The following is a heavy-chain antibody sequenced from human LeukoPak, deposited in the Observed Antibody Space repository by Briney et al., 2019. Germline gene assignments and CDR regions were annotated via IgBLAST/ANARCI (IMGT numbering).Heavy chain of an antibody. D-gene: IGHD3-22*01. Sequence: SVKVSCMASGGTFSSYAISWVRQAPGQGLEWMGGIVPIFGTANYAQKFQGRVTITTDESTSTAYMELSSLRSEDTAVYYCARETGYYYDSSGFDYWGQGTLVTVSS. CDR1: GGTFSSYA. CDR2: IVPIFGTA. CDR3: ARETGYYYDSSGFDY. J-gene: IGHJ4*02. V-gene: IGHV1-69*05.